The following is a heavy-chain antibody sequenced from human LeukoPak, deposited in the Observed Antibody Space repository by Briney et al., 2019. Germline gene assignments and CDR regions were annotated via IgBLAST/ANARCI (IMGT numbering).Heavy chain of an antibody. Sequence: SETLSLTCIVSGGSISSSSYYWGWIRQPPGKGLEWIGSIYYSGSTYYNPSLKSRVTISVDTSKNQFSLKLSSVTAAGTAVYYCARRGYDFWSGYYGYWGQGTLVTVSS. CDR2: IYYSGST. J-gene: IGHJ4*02. CDR3: ARRGYDFWSGYYGY. V-gene: IGHV4-39*01. CDR1: GGSISSSSYY. D-gene: IGHD3-3*01.